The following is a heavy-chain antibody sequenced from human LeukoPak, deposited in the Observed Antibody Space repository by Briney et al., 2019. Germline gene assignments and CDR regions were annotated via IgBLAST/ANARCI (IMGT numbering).Heavy chain of an antibody. CDR1: GFTFSSYA. Sequence: GGSLRLSCAASGFTFSSYAMSWVRQAPGKGLEWVSAISGSGGSTYYADSVNGRFTISRDNSKNTLYLQMNSLRAEDTAVYYCAKDGRGYSYGISRDAFDIWGQGTMVTVSS. D-gene: IGHD5-18*01. CDR2: ISGSGGST. V-gene: IGHV3-23*01. J-gene: IGHJ3*02. CDR3: AKDGRGYSYGISRDAFDI.